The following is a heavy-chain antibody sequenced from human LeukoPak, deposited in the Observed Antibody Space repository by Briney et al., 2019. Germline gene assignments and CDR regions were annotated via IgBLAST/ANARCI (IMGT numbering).Heavy chain of an antibody. J-gene: IGHJ4*02. CDR1: GYTFTGYY. CDR2: INPNSGGT. D-gene: IGHD3-16*02. V-gene: IGHV1-2*02. CDR3: ARDIERFDYVWGSYRYMDY. Sequence: EASVKVSCKASGYTFTGYYMHWVRQAPGQGLEWMGWINPNSGGTNYAQNFQGRVTMTRDTSISTAYMELSRLRSDDTAMYFCARDIERFDYVWGSYRYMDYWGQGTLVTVSS.